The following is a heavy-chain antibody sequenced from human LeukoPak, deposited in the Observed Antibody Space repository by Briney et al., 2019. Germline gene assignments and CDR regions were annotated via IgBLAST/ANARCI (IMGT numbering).Heavy chain of an antibody. V-gene: IGHV1-2*02. J-gene: IGHJ4*02. D-gene: IGHD6-6*01. CDR3: ARDLPSSSSQADDY. Sequence: GASVKVSCKASGYTFTGYYMHWVRQAPGQGLEWMGWINPNSGGTNYAQKFQGRVTMTRDTSISTAYMELSRLRSDDTAVYYCARDLPSSSSQADDYWGQGTLVTVSS. CDR2: INPNSGGT. CDR1: GYTFTGYY.